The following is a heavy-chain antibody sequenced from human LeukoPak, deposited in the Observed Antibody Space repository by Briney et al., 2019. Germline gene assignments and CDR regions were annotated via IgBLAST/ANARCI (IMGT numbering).Heavy chain of an antibody. J-gene: IGHJ4*02. CDR1: GLTFSSNY. CDR3: ARGEGLFDY. V-gene: IGHV3-53*01. Sequence: GGSLRLSCAASGLTFSSNYMSWVRQAPGKGLEWVSVIYSGGSTYYADSVKGRFTISRDNSKNTLYLQMNSLRAEDTAVYYCARGEGLFDYWGQGTLVTVSS. CDR2: IYSGGST.